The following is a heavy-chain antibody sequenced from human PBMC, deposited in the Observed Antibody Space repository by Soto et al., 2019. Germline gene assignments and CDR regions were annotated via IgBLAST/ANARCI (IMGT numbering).Heavy chain of an antibody. CDR3: ARYSFGFAY. Sequence: PSETLSLTCSVSGGSISSGGFSWSWIRQPPGKGLEWIGYIYYGGSTYYNPSLKSRVTMSVDRSKNQFSLELGSVTAADTAVYYCARYSFGFAYRGRGTLVTVSS. D-gene: IGHD5-18*01. CDR2: IYYGGST. J-gene: IGHJ4*02. CDR1: GGSISSGGFS. V-gene: IGHV4-30-2*01.